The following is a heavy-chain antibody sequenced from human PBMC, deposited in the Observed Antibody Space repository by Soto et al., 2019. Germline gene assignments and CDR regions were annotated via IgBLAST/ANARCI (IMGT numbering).Heavy chain of an antibody. D-gene: IGHD1-26*01. CDR1: GFTFSSYG. CDR2: ISYDGSNK. CDR3: AKDVNGSGSYYFDY. Sequence: VQLLESGGGLVQPGGSLRLSCAASGFTFSSYGMHWVRQAPGKGLEWVAVISYDGSNKYYADSVKGRFTISRDNSKNTLYLQMNSLRAEDTAVYYCAKDVNGSGSYYFDYWGQGTLVTVSS. J-gene: IGHJ4*02. V-gene: IGHV3-30*18.